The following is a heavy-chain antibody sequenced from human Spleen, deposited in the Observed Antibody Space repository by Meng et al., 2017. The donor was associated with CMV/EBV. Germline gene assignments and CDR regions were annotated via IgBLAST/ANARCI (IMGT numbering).Heavy chain of an antibody. J-gene: IGHJ4*02. V-gene: IGHV3-48*03. Sequence: GGPLRLSCAASGFTFSSYEVNWVRQAPGKGLEWVSYISRSGTKYYADSVKGRFTIFRDNAKNSLYLQMNSLRAEDTAVYYCARATGLRYYYLDYWGQGTLVTVSS. CDR1: GFTFSSYE. CDR3: ARATGLRYYYLDY. CDR2: ISRSGTK. D-gene: IGHD3-10*01.